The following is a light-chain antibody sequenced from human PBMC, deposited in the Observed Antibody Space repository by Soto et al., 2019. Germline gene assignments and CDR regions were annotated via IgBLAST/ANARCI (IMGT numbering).Light chain of an antibody. Sequence: QSVLTQPASVSGSPGQSITISCTGTSSDVGGYNYVSWYQQHPGKAPKLMIYDVSNRPSGVSNRFSGSKSGNTASLTISGLQAEVEADYYCSSYTSSYTGVFGGGTKLTVL. CDR3: SSYTSSYTGV. CDR2: DVS. J-gene: IGLJ2*01. CDR1: SSDVGGYNY. V-gene: IGLV2-14*01.